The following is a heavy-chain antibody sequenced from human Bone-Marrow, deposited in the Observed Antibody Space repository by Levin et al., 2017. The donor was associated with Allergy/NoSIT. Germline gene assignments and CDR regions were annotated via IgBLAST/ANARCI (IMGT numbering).Heavy chain of an antibody. V-gene: IGHV3-23*01. CDR2: ISGTGRST. CDR1: GFTFSSYA. CDR3: SKDMYSYGSGSPHDY. J-gene: IGHJ4*02. D-gene: IGHD3-10*01. Sequence: PGGSLRLSCAASGFTFSSYAMNWVRQAPGKGLEWVSTISGTGRSTYYTDSVKGRFTISRDNSKNMVYLQMDSLRVEDTAVYYCSKDMYSYGSGSPHDYWGQGTLVTVSS.